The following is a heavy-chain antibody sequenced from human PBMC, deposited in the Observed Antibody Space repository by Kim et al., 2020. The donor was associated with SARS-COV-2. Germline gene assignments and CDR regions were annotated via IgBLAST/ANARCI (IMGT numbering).Heavy chain of an antibody. D-gene: IGHD3-10*01. J-gene: IGHJ3*02. CDR1: GFTFSSYS. CDR2: ISSSSSTI. CDR3: AREIFYYYCSGSYRAPVVDAFDI. V-gene: IGHV3-48*02. Sequence: GGSLRLSCAASGFTFSSYSMNWVRQAPGKGLEWVSYISSSSSTIYYADSVKGRFTISRDNAKNSLYLQMNSLRDEDTAVYYCAREIFYYYCSGSYRAPVVDAFDIWGPGKMVTPSS.